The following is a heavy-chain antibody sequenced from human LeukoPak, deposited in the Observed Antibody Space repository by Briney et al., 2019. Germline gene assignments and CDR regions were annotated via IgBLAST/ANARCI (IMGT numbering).Heavy chain of an antibody. V-gene: IGHV1-2*02. Sequence: ASVKVSCKASGYTFTGYYMHWVRQAPGQGLEWMGWINPNSGGTNYAQKFQGGVTMTRDTSISTAYMELSRLRSDDTAVYYCARVIAAEFYWFDPWGQGTLVTVSS. D-gene: IGHD6-25*01. CDR3: ARVIAAEFYWFDP. CDR2: INPNSGGT. CDR1: GYTFTGYY. J-gene: IGHJ5*02.